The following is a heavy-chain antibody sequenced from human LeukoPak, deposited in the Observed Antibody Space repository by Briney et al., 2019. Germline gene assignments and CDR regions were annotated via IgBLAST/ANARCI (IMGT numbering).Heavy chain of an antibody. Sequence: PERSLRLSCAASGFTFSSYAMHWVRQAPGKGLEWVAVISYDGSNKYYADSVKGRFTISRDNSKNTLYLQMNSLRAEDTAVYYCARETIVVVPAAKFSKFDPWGQGTLVTVSS. V-gene: IGHV3-30-3*01. J-gene: IGHJ5*02. D-gene: IGHD2-2*01. CDR3: ARETIVVVPAAKFSKFDP. CDR2: ISYDGSNK. CDR1: GFTFSSYA.